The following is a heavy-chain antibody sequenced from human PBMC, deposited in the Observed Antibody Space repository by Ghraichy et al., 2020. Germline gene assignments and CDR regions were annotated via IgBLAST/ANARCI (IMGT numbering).Heavy chain of an antibody. CDR2: IYSGGRT. V-gene: IGHV3-53*01. Sequence: GGSLRLSCTASAFTVSSNYISCVRQAPWKGMEWVSLIYSGGRTYYADSVKGRFTISRDISKNTLYLQMNSLRAEDTAVYYCARVRWNDGLDYWGQGTLVTVSS. CDR3: ARVRWNDGLDY. D-gene: IGHD1-1*01. CDR1: AFTVSSNY. J-gene: IGHJ4*02.